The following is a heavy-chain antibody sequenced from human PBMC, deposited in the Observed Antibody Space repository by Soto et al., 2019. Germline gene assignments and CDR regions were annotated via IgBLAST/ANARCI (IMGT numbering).Heavy chain of an antibody. D-gene: IGHD2-2*01. CDR2: IKSKTDGGTT. CDR1: GFTFNNAW. Sequence: PWGSLRLSCAASGFTFNNAWMNWVRQAPGKGLEWVGRIKSKTDGGTTDYAAPVKGRFTISRDDSRNTLYLQMNSLKTEDTAVSSCTTAIVVPSFDPWGQGTLVTVSS. V-gene: IGHV3-15*01. J-gene: IGHJ5*02. CDR3: TTAIVVPSFDP.